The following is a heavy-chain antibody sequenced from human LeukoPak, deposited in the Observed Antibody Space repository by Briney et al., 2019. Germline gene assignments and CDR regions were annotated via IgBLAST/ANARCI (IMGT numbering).Heavy chain of an antibody. CDR3: ARDRKYYYHMDV. Sequence: SETLSLTCAVYGGSFSGYYWSWIRQPPGKGLEWIGEINHSGSTYYNPSFKSRVTMSVDTSKNQFSLKLSSLTAADTAVYYCARDRKYYYHMDVWGKGTTVTVSS. CDR1: GGSFSGYY. V-gene: IGHV4-34*01. CDR2: INHSGST. J-gene: IGHJ6*03.